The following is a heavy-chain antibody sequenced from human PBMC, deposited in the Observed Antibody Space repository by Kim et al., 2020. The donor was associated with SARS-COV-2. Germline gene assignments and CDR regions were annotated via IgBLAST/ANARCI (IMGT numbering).Heavy chain of an antibody. J-gene: IGHJ5*01. V-gene: IGHV3-43*02. D-gene: IGHD2-2*01. CDR2: ISGDGKKT. Sequence: GGSLRLSCAASGFTFDDCVMHWVRQAPGKGLEWISLISGDGKKTYYGDSVKGRFTISRDNNKNSLYLQMSSLRLGDTAIYYCAKNRMDCSSSSCYRTHN. CDR3: AKNRMDCSSSSCYRTHN. CDR1: GFTFDDCV.